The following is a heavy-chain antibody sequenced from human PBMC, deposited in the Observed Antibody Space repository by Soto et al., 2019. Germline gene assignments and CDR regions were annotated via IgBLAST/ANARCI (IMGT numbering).Heavy chain of an antibody. CDR3: ARTVSGNSPI. CDR2: ITEDESQK. Sequence: EVQLVESGGGLVQPGGSLRLSCAGSGFSFNNYWMTWVRQSTGKGLEWVASITEDESQKHYADSVKGRFAISRDNAKNSLYLQMNSLRAEDTALYYCARTVSGNSPIWGQGTLVTVSS. V-gene: IGHV3-7*01. D-gene: IGHD1-1*01. CDR1: GFSFNNYW. J-gene: IGHJ4*02.